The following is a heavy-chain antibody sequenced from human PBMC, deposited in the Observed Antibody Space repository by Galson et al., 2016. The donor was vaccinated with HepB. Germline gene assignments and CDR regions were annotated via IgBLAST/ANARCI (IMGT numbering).Heavy chain of an antibody. J-gene: IGHJ4*02. CDR1: GFIVSSTY. D-gene: IGHD6-25*01. V-gene: IGHV3-66*02. Sequence: SLRLSCAASGFIVSSTYMSWVRQAPGKGLESVSVIFSGGTTFYADSVMGRFTISRVNSRNTLFLQMSSLRVEGTAVYYCARDSGYNEHGGFDNWGQGTLVTVSS. CDR2: IFSGGTT. CDR3: ARDSGYNEHGGFDN.